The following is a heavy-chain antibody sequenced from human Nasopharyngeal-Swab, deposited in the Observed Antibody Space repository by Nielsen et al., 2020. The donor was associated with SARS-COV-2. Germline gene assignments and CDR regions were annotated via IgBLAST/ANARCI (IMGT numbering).Heavy chain of an antibody. D-gene: IGHD3-3*01. CDR2: IYYSGST. J-gene: IGHJ5*02. CDR1: GGSISSSSYY. V-gene: IGHV4-39*01. CDR3: ARRGGLFGVVSRSMFDP. Sequence: SETLSLTCTVPGGSISSSSYYWGWIRQPPGKGLEWIGSIYYSGSTYYNPSLKSRVTISVDTSKNQFSLKLSSVTAADTAVYYCARRGGLFGVVSRSMFDPWGQGTLVTVSS.